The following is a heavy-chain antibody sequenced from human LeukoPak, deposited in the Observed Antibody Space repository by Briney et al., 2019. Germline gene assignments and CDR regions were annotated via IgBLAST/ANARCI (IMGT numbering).Heavy chain of an antibody. CDR1: GGSISSGDYY. CDR3: ARGRSLEWLLPFDY. J-gene: IGHJ4*02. Sequence: SQTLSLTCTVSGGSISSGDYYWSWIRQPPGKGLEWIGYIYYSGSTYYNPSLKSRVTISVDTSKNQFSLKLSSVTAADTAVYYCARGRSLEWLLPFDYWGQGTLVTVSS. V-gene: IGHV4-30-4*08. CDR2: IYYSGST. D-gene: IGHD3-3*01.